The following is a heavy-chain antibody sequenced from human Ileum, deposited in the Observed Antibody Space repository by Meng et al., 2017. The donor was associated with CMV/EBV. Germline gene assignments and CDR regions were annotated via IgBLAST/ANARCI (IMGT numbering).Heavy chain of an antibody. CDR1: GASISTYY. V-gene: IGHV4-4*07. CDR2: INAGGST. Sequence: QGQLQWSGPGLGKPSETLPLTCAGAGASISTYYWTWRRQPAREGLEWIGRINAGGSTNDNPSLKSRVTMSVDTSKNQFSLKVTSVTAADTAVYYCAREENTVDQFEYWGQGTLVTVSS. CDR3: AREENTVDQFEY. D-gene: IGHD4-23*01. J-gene: IGHJ4*02.